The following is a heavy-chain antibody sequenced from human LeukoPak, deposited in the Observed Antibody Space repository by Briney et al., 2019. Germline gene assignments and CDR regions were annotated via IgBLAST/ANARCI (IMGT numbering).Heavy chain of an antibody. CDR1: GLTFSSHW. Sequence: GGSLRLSCAASGLTFSSHWMHWVRQAPGKGLVWVSGISGSGDNTYYADSVKGRFTISRDNSKNTLYVQMNSLGTEDTAAYYCAKGSYYDSSGSFYFDYWGQGTLVTVSS. D-gene: IGHD3-22*01. CDR2: ISGSGDNT. V-gene: IGHV3-23*01. J-gene: IGHJ4*02. CDR3: AKGSYYDSSGSFYFDY.